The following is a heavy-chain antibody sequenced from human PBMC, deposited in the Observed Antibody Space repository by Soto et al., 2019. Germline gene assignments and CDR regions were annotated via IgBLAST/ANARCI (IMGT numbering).Heavy chain of an antibody. J-gene: IGHJ4*02. Sequence: GESLKISCKGSGYSFAGYWITWVRQKPGKGLEWMGRIDPSDSQTYYSPSFRGHVTITVTKSITTVFLQWSSLRASDTAMYYCARQIYDTDTGPNFQYYFDSWGQGTPVTVSS. CDR1: GYSFAGYW. V-gene: IGHV5-10-1*01. CDR3: ARQIYDTDTGPNFQYYFDS. CDR2: IDPSDSQT. D-gene: IGHD5-18*01.